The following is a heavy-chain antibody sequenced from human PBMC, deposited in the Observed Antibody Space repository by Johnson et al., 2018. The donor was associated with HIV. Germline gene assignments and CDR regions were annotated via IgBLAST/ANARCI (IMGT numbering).Heavy chain of an antibody. V-gene: IGHV3-7*01. CDR1: GFTFSMHW. J-gene: IGHJ3*02. CDR3: ARDRLGGVSTITPMPWGI. D-gene: IGHD3-16*01. CDR2: IKQDESEK. Sequence: VQLVESGGGLVQPGGSLRLTCGASGFTFSMHWMSWVRQAPGKGLEWVANIKQDESEKYYLDSVKGRFTIYRDNAKNSLYLEMNSLRVEDTAVYYCARDRLGGVSTITPMPWGIWGQGTVVTVFS.